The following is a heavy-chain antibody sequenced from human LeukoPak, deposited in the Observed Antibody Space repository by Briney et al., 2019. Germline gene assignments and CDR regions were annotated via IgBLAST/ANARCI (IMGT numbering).Heavy chain of an antibody. Sequence: GGSLRLSCAASGFTLSSHDMYWVRQAPGKGLEWVAFIRNDGSTKYHSDSVKGRFTVSRDNPKNTLFLQMNSLRTEDTAVYYCANDGGAYNLGDWGQGTLVTVSS. V-gene: IGHV3-30*02. CDR3: ANDGGAYNLGD. J-gene: IGHJ4*02. CDR1: GFTLSSHD. D-gene: IGHD5-12*01. CDR2: IRNDGSTK.